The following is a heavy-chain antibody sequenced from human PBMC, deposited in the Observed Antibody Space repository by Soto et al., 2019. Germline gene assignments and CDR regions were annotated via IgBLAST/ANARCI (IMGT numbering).Heavy chain of an antibody. D-gene: IGHD3-22*01. J-gene: IGHJ6*02. Sequence: SETLSLTCTVSGGSISSYYWSWIRQPPGKGLEWIGYIYYSGSTNYNPSLKSRVTISVDTSKNQFSLKLSSVTAADTAVYYCARDRYDSSGYYYEDYYYGMDVWGQGTTVTVSS. CDR1: GGSISSYY. V-gene: IGHV4-59*01. CDR2: IYYSGST. CDR3: ARDRYDSSGYYYEDYYYGMDV.